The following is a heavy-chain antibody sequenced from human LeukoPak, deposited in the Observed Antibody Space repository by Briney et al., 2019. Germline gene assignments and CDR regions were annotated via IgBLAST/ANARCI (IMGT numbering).Heavy chain of an antibody. CDR3: ARHAYSSGWPGRERGYYFDY. V-gene: IGHV4-59*08. Sequence: SETLSLTCTVSGGSISSYYWSWIRQPPGKGLEWIGYIYYSGSTNYNPSLKNRVTISVDTSKNQFSLKLSSVTAADTAVYYCARHAYSSGWPGRERGYYFDYWGQGTLVTVSS. D-gene: IGHD6-19*01. CDR2: IYYSGST. J-gene: IGHJ4*02. CDR1: GGSISSYY.